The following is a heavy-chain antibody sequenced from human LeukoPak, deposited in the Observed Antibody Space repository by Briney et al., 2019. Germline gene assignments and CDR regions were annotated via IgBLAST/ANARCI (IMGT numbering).Heavy chain of an antibody. J-gene: IGHJ4*02. CDR2: ISGSGDVT. V-gene: IGHV3-23*01. CDR3: ARIMVDCSSVITCRMFDY. Sequence: GGSLRLSCAASGFTFATYGVTWVCQAPGKGLEWVSTISGSGDVTYCADSVKGRFTISRDNSRSTVSLQMNSLRGEDTAVYYCARIMVDCSSVITCRMFDYWGQGTLVTVSS. CDR1: GFTFATYG. D-gene: IGHD2-2*01.